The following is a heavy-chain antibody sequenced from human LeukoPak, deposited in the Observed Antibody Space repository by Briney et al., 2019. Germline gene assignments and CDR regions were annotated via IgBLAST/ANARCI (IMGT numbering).Heavy chain of an antibody. CDR2: NYRNGST. J-gene: IGHJ4*02. D-gene: IGHD6-6*01. V-gene: IGHV4-38-2*02. CDR1: GYSISSGYY. CDR3: ARFRTKAYSSSSRGYFDY. Sequence: SETLSLTCTVSGYSISSGYYWGWIRQPPGKGLEWVGRNYRNGSTYYHPSLKSRVTISLDTYKDQFSLQLRSVTAADTAVYYCARFRTKAYSSSSRGYFDYWGQGTLVTVSS.